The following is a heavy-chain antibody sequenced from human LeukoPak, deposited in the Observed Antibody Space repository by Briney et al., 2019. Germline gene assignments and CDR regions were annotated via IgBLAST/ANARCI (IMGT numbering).Heavy chain of an antibody. Sequence: PSETLSLTCTVSGGSISSYYWSWIRQPAGKGLEWIGRIYISGSTNYNPSLKSRVTMSVDTSKNQFSLKLSSVTAADTAVYYCARDPPYDFWSGYRQVGYYGMDVWGQGTTVTVSS. CDR2: IYISGST. V-gene: IGHV4-4*07. D-gene: IGHD3-3*01. J-gene: IGHJ6*02. CDR3: ARDPPYDFWSGYRQVGYYGMDV. CDR1: GGSISSYY.